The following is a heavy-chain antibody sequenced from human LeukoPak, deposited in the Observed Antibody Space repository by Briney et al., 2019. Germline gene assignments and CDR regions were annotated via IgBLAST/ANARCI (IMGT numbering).Heavy chain of an antibody. CDR1: GFTFSSYA. CDR3: IAFGDSNH. Sequence: PGGSLRLSCAASGFTFSSYAMSWVRQAPGKGLEWVSAISYSGRSTYYADSVKGRFTISRDNSKNTLYLQMNSLRAEDTAVYYCIAFGDSNHWGQGTLVTVSS. J-gene: IGHJ5*02. D-gene: IGHD4-17*01. V-gene: IGHV3-23*01. CDR2: ISYSGRST.